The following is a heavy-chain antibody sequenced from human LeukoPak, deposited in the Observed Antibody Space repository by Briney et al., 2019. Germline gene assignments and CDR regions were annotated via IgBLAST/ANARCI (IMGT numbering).Heavy chain of an antibody. CDR2: IGPSDSYA. D-gene: IGHD6-6*01. V-gene: IGHV5-10-1*01. CDR1: RYSFTSYW. CDR3: VRHTAISALYYSDT. Sequence: GESLKISCKGSRYSFTSYWISWVRQMPGKGLEWMGRIGPSDSYANYSPSVQGHVTIAVDRSINTAYLQWGSLKAWDTAIYYCVRHTAISALYYSDTWGQGTLVTVSS. J-gene: IGHJ4*02.